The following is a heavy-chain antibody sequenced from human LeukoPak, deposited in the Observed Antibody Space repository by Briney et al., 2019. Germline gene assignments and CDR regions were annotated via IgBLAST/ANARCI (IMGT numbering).Heavy chain of an antibody. D-gene: IGHD3-22*01. CDR3: ARATVDSSGYYYVFHFDY. V-gene: IGHV4-34*01. CDR1: GGSFSGYY. J-gene: IGHJ4*02. Sequence: SETLSLTCAVYGGSFSGYYWSWIRQPPGKGLEWIGEIKHIGNAIYNPSLKSRVTMSVDTCKNQFSLKLSSVTAADTAVYYCARATVDSSGYYYVFHFDYCGQGTLVIVSS. CDR2: IKHIGNA.